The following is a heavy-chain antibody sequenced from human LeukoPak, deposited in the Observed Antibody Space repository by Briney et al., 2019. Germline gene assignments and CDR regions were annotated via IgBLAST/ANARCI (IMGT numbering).Heavy chain of an antibody. V-gene: IGHV4-34*01. CDR2: INHSGNT. CDR3: ARVDYDILTGLDY. CDR1: GGSFSGYY. J-gene: IGHJ4*02. Sequence: SETLSLTCAVYGGSFSGYYWSWIRQPPGKGLEWIGEINHSGNTNYNPSLKSRVTISVDTSKNQFSLKLSSVTAADTAVYYCARVDYDILTGLDYWGQGTLVTVSS. D-gene: IGHD3-9*01.